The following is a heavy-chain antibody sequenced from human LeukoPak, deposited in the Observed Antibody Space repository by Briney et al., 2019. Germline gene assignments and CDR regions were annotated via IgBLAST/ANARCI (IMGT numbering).Heavy chain of an antibody. V-gene: IGHV4-61*02. D-gene: IGHD1-26*01. J-gene: IGHJ4*02. CDR1: GGSINSGSYF. Sequence: SQTLSHTCTVSGGSINSGSYFWSWIRQPAGKGLEWIGRIYTSGITNYNSSLMSRATISIDTSKNQFSLKLGSVTAADTAVYYCARSNSGSYRELDYWGQGALVTVSS. CDR3: ARSNSGSYRELDY. CDR2: IYTSGIT.